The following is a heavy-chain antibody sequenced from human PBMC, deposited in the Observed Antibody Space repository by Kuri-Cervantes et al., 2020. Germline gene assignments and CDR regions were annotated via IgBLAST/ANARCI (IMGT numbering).Heavy chain of an antibody. CDR2: IYYSGSI. V-gene: IGHV4-59*12. D-gene: IGHD3-10*01. CDR1: GGSISRYY. CDR3: ARDTMVRGYPLHDY. J-gene: IGHJ4*02. Sequence: ESLKISCSASGGSISRYYWSWIRQPPGKGLEWIGCIYYSGSINYNPSLKSRVTISIDTSNHQFSLKLSSVTAADTAVYYCARDTMVRGYPLHDYWGQGTLVTVSS.